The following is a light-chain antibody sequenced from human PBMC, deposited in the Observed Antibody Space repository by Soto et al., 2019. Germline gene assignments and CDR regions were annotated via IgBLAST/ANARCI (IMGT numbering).Light chain of an antibody. J-gene: IGKJ1*01. CDR1: QAIRSD. Sequence: AIQMTQSPSSLSASVGDRVTITCRASQAIRSDLGWYQQKPGKAPKLLIHAASNLQNGVPSRFSGSGSGTDFTLTISSLQPEDFATYYCLQDYNYPLTFGQGTKVEIK. CDR3: LQDYNYPLT. V-gene: IGKV1-6*01. CDR2: AAS.